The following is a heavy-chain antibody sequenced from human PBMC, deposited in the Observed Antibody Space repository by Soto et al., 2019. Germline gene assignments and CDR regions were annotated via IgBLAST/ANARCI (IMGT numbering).Heavy chain of an antibody. D-gene: IGHD3-9*01. CDR3: VRGTNDWSGIDY. V-gene: IGHV3-74*01. CDR2: INIGGSAT. CDR1: GFTFSNYW. Sequence: EVQLVESGGGLVQPGGSLRLSCAASGFTFSNYWMHWVRLPPGKGLLWVSRINIGGSATNYAGSVEGRFTVSRDDAKNTLYLQMTRLRADDTAVYYCVRGTNDWSGIDYWGQGAPVTVSS. J-gene: IGHJ4*02.